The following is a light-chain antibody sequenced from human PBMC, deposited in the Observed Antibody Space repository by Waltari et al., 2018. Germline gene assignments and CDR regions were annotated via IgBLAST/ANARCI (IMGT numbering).Light chain of an antibody. CDR1: SSEVGFYNL. V-gene: IGLV2-23*02. CDR3: CSYAGRNIWV. Sequence: QSALTQPASVSGSPGQSNTIPCTGTSSEVGFYNLVSWYQQHPGKAPELVVYEVISRPSGVSNRFSGSKSGNTASLTISGLQAEDEADYYCCSYAGRNIWVFGGGTKLTVL. J-gene: IGLJ3*02. CDR2: EVI.